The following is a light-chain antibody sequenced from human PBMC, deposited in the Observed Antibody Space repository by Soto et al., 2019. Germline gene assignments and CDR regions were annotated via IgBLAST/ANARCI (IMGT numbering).Light chain of an antibody. Sequence: DIQMTQSPSSLSASVGDRVTITCRASQSISSYLNWYQQKPGNAPKLLIYAASSLQSGLPSRFSGSGSGTDFTLTISSLQPEDFATYYCQQSYSTLWTFGQGTKVEIK. CDR1: QSISSY. V-gene: IGKV1-39*01. CDR3: QQSYSTLWT. J-gene: IGKJ1*01. CDR2: AAS.